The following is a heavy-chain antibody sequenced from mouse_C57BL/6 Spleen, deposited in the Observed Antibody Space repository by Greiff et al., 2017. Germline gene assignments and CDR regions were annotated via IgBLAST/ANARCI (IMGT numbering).Heavy chain of an antibody. J-gene: IGHJ2*01. D-gene: IGHD2-1*01. CDR1: GFNIKDDY. CDR2: IDPENGDT. CDR3: TTPYGNYAFDY. Sequence: VQLKQSGAELVRPGASVKLSCTASGFNIKDDYMHWVKQRPEQGLEWIGWIDPENGDTEYASKFQGKATITADTSSNTAYLQLSSLTSEDTAVYYCTTPYGNYAFDYWGQGTTLTVSS. V-gene: IGHV14-4*01.